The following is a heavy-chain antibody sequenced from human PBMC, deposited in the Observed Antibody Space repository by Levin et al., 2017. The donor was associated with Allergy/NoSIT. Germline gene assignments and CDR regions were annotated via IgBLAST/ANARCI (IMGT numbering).Heavy chain of an antibody. V-gene: IGHV5-51*01. CDR2: IYPGDSDT. D-gene: IGHD6-19*01. J-gene: IGHJ5*02. Sequence: KVSCKASGYTFSTYWIGWVRQMPGKGLEWMGNIYPGDSDTRYSPSLQGQVTISADKSISTTYLQWSSLKASDTAMYYCARRRGSSGRGGAGWFDPWGQGTLVTVSS. CDR1: GYTFSTYW. CDR3: ARRRGSSGRGGAGWFDP.